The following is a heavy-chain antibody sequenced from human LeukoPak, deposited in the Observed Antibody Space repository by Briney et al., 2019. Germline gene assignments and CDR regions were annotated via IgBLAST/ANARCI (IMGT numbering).Heavy chain of an antibody. CDR1: GYTFTSYY. V-gene: IGHV1-46*01. D-gene: IGHD2-2*01. CDR3: ARDPNVVVPAAIRGSYYYYMDV. J-gene: IGHJ6*03. CDR2: INPSGGST. Sequence: ASVKVSCKASGYTFTSYYMHWVRQAPGQGLEWMGIINPSGGSTNYAQKFQGRVTMTRDTSTSTVYMELSSLRSEDTAVYYCARDPNVVVPAAIRGSYYYYMDVRGKGTTVTISS.